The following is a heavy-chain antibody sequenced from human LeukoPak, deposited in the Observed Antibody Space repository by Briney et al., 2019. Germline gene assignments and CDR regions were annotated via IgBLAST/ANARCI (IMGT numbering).Heavy chain of an antibody. CDR1: GFTFSSYA. CDR2: ISGSGGST. Sequence: GGSLRLSCAASGFTFSSYAMSWVRQAPGKGLEWVSAISGSGGSTYYADSVKGRFTISRDNSKNTLYLQMNSLRAEDTAVYYCAKGTLVGQDYNYYGMDVWGQGTTVTVSS. J-gene: IGHJ6*02. CDR3: AKGTLVGQDYNYYGMDV. D-gene: IGHD6-13*01. V-gene: IGHV3-23*01.